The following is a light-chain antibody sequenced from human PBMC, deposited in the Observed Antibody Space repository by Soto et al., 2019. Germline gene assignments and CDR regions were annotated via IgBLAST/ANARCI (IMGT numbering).Light chain of an antibody. J-gene: IGKJ1*01. Sequence: EIVMTQFPDSLAVSLGERATINCKSSQSVLYSSNNKSYLSWYQQKPGQPPKMLIYWASTRESGVPDRFSGSGSGTDFTLIISSLQSEDVAVYYCRQYYSSPQTFDQGTKVEIK. CDR3: RQYYSSPQT. V-gene: IGKV4-1*01. CDR1: QSVLYSSNNKSY. CDR2: WAS.